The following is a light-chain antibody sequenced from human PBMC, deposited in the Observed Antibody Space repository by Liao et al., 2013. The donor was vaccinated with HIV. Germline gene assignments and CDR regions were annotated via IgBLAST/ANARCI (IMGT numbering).Light chain of an antibody. V-gene: IGLV3-21*01. J-gene: IGLJ3*02. Sequence: SYELTQPPSVSVAPGETAKITCGGNNIGSRSVHWYQQKPGQAPALAIYYDSDRPSGIPERFSGSNSGDTATLTISRVEAGDEADYYCQAWDSSTWVFGGGTKLTVL. CDR1: NIGSRS. CDR2: YDS. CDR3: QAWDSSTWV.